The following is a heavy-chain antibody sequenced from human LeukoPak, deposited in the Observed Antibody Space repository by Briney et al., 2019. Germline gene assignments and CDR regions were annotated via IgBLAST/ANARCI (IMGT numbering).Heavy chain of an antibody. D-gene: IGHD2-15*01. CDR2: TKPDGSAE. J-gene: IGHJ4*02. Sequence: GGFLRLSCAASGFTFRNYWMGWVRQAPGKGLEWVANTKPDGSAEYYADSVRGRFTTSRDNANNFLYLQMNRLRAEDTAVYCARDGGLNTNFDYWGQGTLVTVSS. CDR3: ARDGGLNTNFDY. CDR1: GFTFRNYW. V-gene: IGHV3-7*01.